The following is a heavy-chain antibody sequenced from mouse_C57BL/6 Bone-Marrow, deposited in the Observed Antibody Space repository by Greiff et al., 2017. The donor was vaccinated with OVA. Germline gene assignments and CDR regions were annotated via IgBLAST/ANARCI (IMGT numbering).Heavy chain of an antibody. CDR3: ARVPITTVVAPDY. V-gene: IGHV5-6*01. CDR2: ISSGGSYT. Sequence: EVKVVESGGDLVKPGGSLKLSCAASGFTFSSYGMSWVRQTPDKRLEWVATISSGGSYTYYPDSVKGRFTISRDNAKNTLYLQMSSLKSEDTAMYYGARVPITTVVAPDYWGQGTTLTVSS. D-gene: IGHD1-1*01. J-gene: IGHJ2*01. CDR1: GFTFSSYG.